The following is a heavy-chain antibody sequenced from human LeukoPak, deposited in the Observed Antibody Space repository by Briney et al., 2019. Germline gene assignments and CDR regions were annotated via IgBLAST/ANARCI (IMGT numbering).Heavy chain of an antibody. Sequence: PSETLSLTCTVSGGSISIISSSTSYWGWIRQAPGKGLEWIGSLYYGENSHYNPSLKSRATLSVDTSNNQFSLKLTSVTAADAAVYFCARQLPTAAADTRGYFDYWGQGTVVTVSS. D-gene: IGHD6-25*01. CDR3: ARQLPTAAADTRGYFDY. J-gene: IGHJ4*02. V-gene: IGHV4-39*01. CDR1: GGSISIISSSTSY. CDR2: LYYGENS.